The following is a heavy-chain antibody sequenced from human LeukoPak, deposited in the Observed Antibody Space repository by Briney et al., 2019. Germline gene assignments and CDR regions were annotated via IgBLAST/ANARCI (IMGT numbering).Heavy chain of an antibody. J-gene: IGHJ5*02. CDR1: EFTFTTYG. CDR3: ARDRPGGSSWSWFDP. CDR2: IYYDGSNI. D-gene: IGHD6-13*01. V-gene: IGHV3-33*01. Sequence: GGSLRLSCAASEFTFTTYGMHWVRQAPGKGLEWVAFIYYDGSNIYYADYVKGRFTISRDISKNTLYLQMDSLRAEDTAVYFCARDRPGGSSWSWFDPWGQGTLVTVSS.